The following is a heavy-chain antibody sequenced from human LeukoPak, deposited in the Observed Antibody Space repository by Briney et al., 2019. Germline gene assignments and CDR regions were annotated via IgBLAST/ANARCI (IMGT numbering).Heavy chain of an antibody. V-gene: IGHV4-61*02. Sequence: PSQTLSLTCTVSGGSISSGSYYWSWIRQPAGKGLEWIGRIYTSGSTNYNPSLKSRVTISVDTSKNQFSLKLSSVTAADTAVYYCARATFGGVSIYYFDYWGQGTLVTVSS. CDR3: ARATFGGVSIYYFDY. CDR2: IYTSGST. J-gene: IGHJ4*02. D-gene: IGHD3-16*01. CDR1: GGSISSGSYY.